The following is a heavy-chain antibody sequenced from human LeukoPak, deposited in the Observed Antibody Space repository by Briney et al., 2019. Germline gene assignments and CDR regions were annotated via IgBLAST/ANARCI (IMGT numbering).Heavy chain of an antibody. Sequence: PSETLSLTRTVSGGSLNGYFWSWFRHPPGKGLECIGNIYHTGSTKYKPSLKSRVTVSLHTSDNQFSPIMTSVTAADTAVYYCARQDGATTPYYYYYYVDVWGKGTTVTVSS. J-gene: IGHJ6*03. CDR3: ARQDGATTPYYYYYYVDV. CDR1: GGSLNGYF. V-gene: IGHV4-59*08. CDR2: IYHTGST. D-gene: IGHD5-12*01.